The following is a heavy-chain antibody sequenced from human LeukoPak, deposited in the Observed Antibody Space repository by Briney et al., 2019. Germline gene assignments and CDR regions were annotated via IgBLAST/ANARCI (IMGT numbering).Heavy chain of an antibody. D-gene: IGHD3-10*01. V-gene: IGHV3-23*01. Sequence: GGSLRLSCAASGFTFSSYAMSWVRQAPGKGLEWVSGISAGGGNTYYADSVKGRFTISRDNSKNTLYLQMNSLRAEDTAVYYCANSPYGGSGSYYNYWGQGTLVTVSS. J-gene: IGHJ4*02. CDR3: ANSPYGGSGSYYNY. CDR2: ISAGGGNT. CDR1: GFTFSSYA.